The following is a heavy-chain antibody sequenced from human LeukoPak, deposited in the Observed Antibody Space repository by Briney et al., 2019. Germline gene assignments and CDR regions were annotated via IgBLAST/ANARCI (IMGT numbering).Heavy chain of an antibody. CDR1: GYTFNSYY. D-gene: IGHD4-11*01. J-gene: IGHJ4*02. CDR3: ARERDYKFDY. Sequence: ASVKVSCKASGYTFNSYYMHWLRQAPGQGLEWMGKINPSGGSTTYAQKFQGRVTMTRDTSTSTVYMELSSLRSEGTAVYFCARERDYKFDYWGQGALVTVSS. V-gene: IGHV1-46*02. CDR2: INPSGGST.